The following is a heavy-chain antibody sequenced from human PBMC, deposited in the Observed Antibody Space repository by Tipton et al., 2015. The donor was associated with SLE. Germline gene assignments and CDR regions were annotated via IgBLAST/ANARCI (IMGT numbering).Heavy chain of an antibody. D-gene: IGHD6-13*01. CDR2: ISSSGSTI. J-gene: IGHJ5*02. Sequence: GSLRLSCAASGFTFSSYEMNWVRQAPGKGLEWVSYISSSGSTIYYADPVKGRFTISRDNAKNSLYLQMNSLRAEDTAVYYCARDSSSWYGRFDPWGQGTLVTVSS. V-gene: IGHV3-48*03. CDR1: GFTFSSYE. CDR3: ARDSSSWYGRFDP.